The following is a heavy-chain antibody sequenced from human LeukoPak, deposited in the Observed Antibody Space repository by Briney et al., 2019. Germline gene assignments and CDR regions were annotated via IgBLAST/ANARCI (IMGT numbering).Heavy chain of an antibody. CDR2: IYYSGST. J-gene: IGHJ6*03. V-gene: IGHV4-59*01. CDR3: ASVCTDNNWGVTSYYMDV. CDR1: GGSISSYY. Sequence: PSETLSLTCTVSGGSISSYYWSWVRQPPGKGLEWIGYIYYSGSTNYNPSLKSRVTISVDASKSPFSLKLSSVTSDDTAVYYCASVCTDNNWGVTSYYMDVWGKGTTVTVSS. D-gene: IGHD1-1*01.